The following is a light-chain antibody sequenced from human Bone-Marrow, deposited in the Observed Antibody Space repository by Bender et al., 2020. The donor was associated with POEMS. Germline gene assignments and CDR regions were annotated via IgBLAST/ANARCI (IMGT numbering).Light chain of an antibody. CDR1: SSDIGYSNY. CDR2: EVS. V-gene: IGLV2-8*01. CDR3: SSYATSDKYF. J-gene: IGLJ1*01. Sequence: QSALTQPPSASGSPGQSVTISCTGTSSDIGYSNYVSWYQQHPGKVPKVMIYEVSKRPSGVPDRFSGSKSGSTASLTVSGLQPEDEADYYCSSYATSDKYFFGTGTKVTVL.